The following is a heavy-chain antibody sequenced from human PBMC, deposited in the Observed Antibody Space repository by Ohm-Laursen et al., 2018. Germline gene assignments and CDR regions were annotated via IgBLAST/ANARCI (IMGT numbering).Heavy chain of an antibody. V-gene: IGHV1-8*01. D-gene: IGHD5-24*01. Sequence: GATVKISCKASGYTFTSYDINWVRQATGQGLEWMGWMNPNSGNTGYAQKFQGRVTMTRNTSISTAYMELSSLRSEDTAVYYCARGLAVRWLQSKGYFQHWGQGTLVTVSS. CDR1: GYTFTSYD. J-gene: IGHJ1*01. CDR2: MNPNSGNT. CDR3: ARGLAVRWLQSKGYFQH.